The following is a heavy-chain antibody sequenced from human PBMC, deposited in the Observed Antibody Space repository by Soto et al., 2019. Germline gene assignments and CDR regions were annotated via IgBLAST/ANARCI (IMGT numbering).Heavy chain of an antibody. CDR3: ARGIYLKYGLDV. D-gene: IGHD3-16*02. V-gene: IGHV3-74*01. CDR2: INTDGSTT. CDR1: EFTFNNYW. J-gene: IGHJ6*02. Sequence: EVQLVESGGGLVQPGGSLRLSCAASEFTFNNYWMHWVRQVPGKGLEWVSRINTDGSTTNYADSVRGRFTISRDNDDNTVYLQMNILRAEDTAVYYCARGIYLKYGLDVWGQGATVTVSS.